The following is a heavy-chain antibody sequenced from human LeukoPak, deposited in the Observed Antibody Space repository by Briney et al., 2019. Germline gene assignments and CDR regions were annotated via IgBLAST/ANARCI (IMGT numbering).Heavy chain of an antibody. Sequence: PGGSLRLSCAASGFTFSSYSMNWVRQAPGKGLEWVSSISTTSSYIYYADSVKGRFTISRDNSKNTLYLQMNSLRAEDTAVYYRAKGGRAGGSITLIRGVRNYYYYIDVWGTGTTVTISS. CDR3: AKGGRAGGSITLIRGVRNYYYYIDV. D-gene: IGHD3-10*01. CDR1: GFTFSSYS. CDR2: ISTTSSYI. V-gene: IGHV3-21*04. J-gene: IGHJ6*03.